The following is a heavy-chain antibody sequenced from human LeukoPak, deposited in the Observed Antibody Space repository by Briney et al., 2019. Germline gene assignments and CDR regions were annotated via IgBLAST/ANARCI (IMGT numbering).Heavy chain of an antibody. J-gene: IGHJ3*02. V-gene: IGHV3-11*01. D-gene: IGHD3-9*01. CDR1: GFTFSSYW. CDR3: ARACYDILTGYYMGPSDI. Sequence: PGGSLRLSCAASGFTFSSYWMSWIRQAPGKGLEWVSYISSSGSTIYYADSVKGRFTISRDNAKNSLYLQMNSLRAEDTAVYYCARACYDILTGYYMGPSDIWGQGTMVTVSS. CDR2: ISSSGSTI.